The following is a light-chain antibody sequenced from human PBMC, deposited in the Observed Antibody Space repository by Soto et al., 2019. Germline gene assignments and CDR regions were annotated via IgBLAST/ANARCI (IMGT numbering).Light chain of an antibody. CDR2: LGS. CDR3: MQGLQTPYT. CDR1: QSLLHSNGYNY. V-gene: IGKV2-28*01. Sequence: IVMTQSPLSLPVTPGEPAPISCRSSQSLLHSNGYNYFDWYLQKPGQSPQLLIYLGSNRASGVPDRFSGSGSGTDFTLKISRVEAEDVGVYYCMQGLQTPYTFGQGTKVDIK. J-gene: IGKJ2*01.